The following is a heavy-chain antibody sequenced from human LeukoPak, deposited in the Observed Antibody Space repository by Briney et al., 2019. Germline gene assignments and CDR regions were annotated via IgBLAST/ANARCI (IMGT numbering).Heavy chain of an antibody. J-gene: IGHJ4*02. Sequence: GGSLRLSCAASGFTFGDYWMSWVRQAPGKGLEWVANIKKDGSDKYYVDSVKGRFTVSRDNAKNSLYLQMNSLRAEDTAVYYCLQYDSGNIWGQGSLVAVSS. CDR2: IKKDGSDK. CDR1: GFTFGDYW. CDR3: LQYDSGNI. D-gene: IGHD3-10*01. V-gene: IGHV3-7*01.